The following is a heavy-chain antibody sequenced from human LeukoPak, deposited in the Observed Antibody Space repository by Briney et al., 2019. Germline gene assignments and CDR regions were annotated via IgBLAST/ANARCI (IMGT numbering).Heavy chain of an antibody. CDR1: GFTFSSYA. CDR3: AKVPYYDFWSGYYYYYMDV. V-gene: IGHV3-23*01. CDR2: ISGSGGSA. J-gene: IGHJ6*03. D-gene: IGHD3-3*01. Sequence: PGGSLRLSCAASGFTFSSYAMSWVRQAPGKGLEWVSAISGSGGSAYYADSVKGRFTISRDNSKNTLYLQMNSLRAEDTAVYYCAKVPYYDFWSGYYYYYMDVWGKGTTVTVSS.